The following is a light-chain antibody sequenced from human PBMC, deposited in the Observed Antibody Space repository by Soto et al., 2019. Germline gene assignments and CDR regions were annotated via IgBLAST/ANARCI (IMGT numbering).Light chain of an antibody. CDR1: STDVGGYNY. V-gene: IGLV2-14*01. CDR3: SSYTGSTLYV. Sequence: QSALTQPASVSGSPGQSITISCTGTSTDVGGYNYVSWYQQHPGKAPKLMIYEVSNRPSGISSRFSGSKSGNTASLTISGLQAEDEADYYCSSYTGSTLYVFGSGTKVTV. CDR2: EVS. J-gene: IGLJ1*01.